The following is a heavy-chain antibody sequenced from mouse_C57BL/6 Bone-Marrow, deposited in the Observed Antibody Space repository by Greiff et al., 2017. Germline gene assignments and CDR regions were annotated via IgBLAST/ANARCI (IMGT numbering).Heavy chain of an antibody. J-gene: IGHJ3*01. CDR1: GFTFSDYG. CDR2: ISSGSSTI. Sequence: EVQLVESGGGLVKPGGSLKLSCAASGFTFSDYGMHWVRQAPEKGLEWVAYISSGSSTIYYADTVKGRFTISRDNAKNTLFLQMTSLRSEDTAMYYCARPTYGTPFAYWGQGTLVTVSA. CDR3: ARPTYGTPFAY. D-gene: IGHD1-1*01. V-gene: IGHV5-17*01.